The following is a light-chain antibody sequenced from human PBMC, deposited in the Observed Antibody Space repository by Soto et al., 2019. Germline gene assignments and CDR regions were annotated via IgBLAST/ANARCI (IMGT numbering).Light chain of an antibody. Sequence: EIVLTQSPGTLSLSPGERATLSCRASQSVSSSYLAWYQQKPGQAPRLLIYGASSRATGIPDRFSGSGSGTDFTVTISRVEPEDFAVYYCQQYGSSRTFGQGTKVEIK. CDR3: QQYGSSRT. V-gene: IGKV3-20*01. J-gene: IGKJ1*01. CDR1: QSVSSSY. CDR2: GAS.